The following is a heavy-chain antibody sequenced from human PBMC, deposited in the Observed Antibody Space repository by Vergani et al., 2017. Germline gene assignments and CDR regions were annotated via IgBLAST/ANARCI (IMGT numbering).Heavy chain of an antibody. CDR3: ARVEARDYYDSSGLDY. D-gene: IGHD3-22*01. Sequence: QVQLVQSGAEVKKPGASVKVSCKASGYTFTSYGISWVRQAPGQGLEWRGWISAYNGNTNYAQKLQSRVTMTTAPSTSTAYMELRSLRSDDTAVYYCARVEARDYYDSSGLDYWGQGTLVTVSS. J-gene: IGHJ4*02. CDR2: ISAYNGNT. CDR1: GYTFTSYG. V-gene: IGHV1-18*04.